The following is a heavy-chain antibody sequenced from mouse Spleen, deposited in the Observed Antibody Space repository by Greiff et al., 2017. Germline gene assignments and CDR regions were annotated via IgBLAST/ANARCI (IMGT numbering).Heavy chain of an antibody. J-gene: IGHJ4*01. D-gene: IGHD4-1*01. CDR1: GYTFTSYW. CDR3: ARWELGRAMDY. CDR2: IDPSDSYT. V-gene: IGHV1-50*01. Sequence: LQQPGAELVKPGASVKLSCKASGYTFTSYWMQWVKQRPGQGLEWIGEIDPSDSYTNYNQKFKGKATLTVDTSSSTAYMQLSSLTSEDSAVYYCARWELGRAMDYWGQGTSVTVSS.